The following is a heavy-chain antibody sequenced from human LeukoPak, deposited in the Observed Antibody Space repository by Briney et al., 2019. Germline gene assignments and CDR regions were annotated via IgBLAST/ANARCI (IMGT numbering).Heavy chain of an antibody. CDR2: ISSYSDYI. Sequence: PGGSLRLSCAASGFTFSSCTMNWVRQAPGKGLEWVSSISSYSDYIYYADSVRGRFSISRDNAKNSVYLQMNSLRAENTAVYYCAGDLIGRPREGYFDYWGQGILVTVSS. J-gene: IGHJ4*02. CDR1: GFTFSSCT. CDR3: AGDLIGRPREGYFDY. V-gene: IGHV3-21*01. D-gene: IGHD5-24*01.